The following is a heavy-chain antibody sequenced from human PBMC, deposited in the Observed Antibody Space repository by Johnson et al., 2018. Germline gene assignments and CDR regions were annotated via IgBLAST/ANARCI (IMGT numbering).Heavy chain of an antibody. CDR1: GFTFGDYA. Sequence: VQLVQSGGGLVQPGRSLRLSCTASGFTFGDYAMSWVRQAPGKGLEWVSAISGSGGSTYYADYVKGRFTTSRDNSKKTLYLQMNSLRAGDTAVYYCANLYLGSGRLHDAFDIWGQGTMVTVSS. J-gene: IGHJ3*02. D-gene: IGHD3-10*01. CDR2: ISGSGGST. V-gene: IGHV3-23*04. CDR3: ANLYLGSGRLHDAFDI.